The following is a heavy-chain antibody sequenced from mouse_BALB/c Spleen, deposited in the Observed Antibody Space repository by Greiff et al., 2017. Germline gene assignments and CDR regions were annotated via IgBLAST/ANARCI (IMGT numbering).Heavy chain of an antibody. CDR3: ARVYYDYDGAMDY. Sequence: EVQRVESGGGLVQPGGSLRLSCATSGFTFTDYYMSWVRQPPGKALEWLGFIRNKANGYTTEYSASVKGRFTISRDNSQSILYLQMNTLRAEDSATYYCARVYYDYDGAMDYWGQGTSVTVSS. D-gene: IGHD2-4*01. CDR2: IRNKANGYTT. CDR1: GFTFTDYY. J-gene: IGHJ4*01. V-gene: IGHV7-3*02.